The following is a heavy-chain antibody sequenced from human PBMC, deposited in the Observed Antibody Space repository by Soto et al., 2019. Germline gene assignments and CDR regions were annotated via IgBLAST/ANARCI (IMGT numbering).Heavy chain of an antibody. CDR2: IYYSGST. CDR1: GGSISSYY. V-gene: IGHV4-59*01. D-gene: IGHD5-18*01. CDR3: ARRYGKNAFDI. Sequence: QVQLQESGPGLVKPSETLSLTCTVSGGSISSYYWSWIRQPPGKGLEWIGYIYYSGSTNYNPSRQRRVTISVDTSKNQFSLKLSSVTAADTAVYYCARRYGKNAFDIWGQGTMVTVSS. J-gene: IGHJ3*02.